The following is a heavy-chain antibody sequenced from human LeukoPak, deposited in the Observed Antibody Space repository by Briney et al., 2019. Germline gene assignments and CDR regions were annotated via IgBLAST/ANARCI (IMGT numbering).Heavy chain of an antibody. CDR1: GGSFSGYY. V-gene: IGHV4-34*01. D-gene: IGHD6-6*01. Sequence: SETLSLTCAVYGGSFSGYYWSWIREPPGKGLEWIGEINHSGSPNYNPSLKSRVTISVDTSKNQFSLKLRSVTAADTAVYYCARGRGRLAARGMDVWGKGTTVTVSS. J-gene: IGHJ6*04. CDR3: ARGRGRLAARGMDV. CDR2: INHSGSP.